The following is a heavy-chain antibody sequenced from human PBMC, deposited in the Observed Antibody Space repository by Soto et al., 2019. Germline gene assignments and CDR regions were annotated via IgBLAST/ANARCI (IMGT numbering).Heavy chain of an antibody. J-gene: IGHJ4*02. Sequence: PSETLSLTCSVSGGSISGSYWSWIRQSPGKGLEWPGYVYYTGSTNYSPSLRSRVSISVDTSKNEFSLRLSSVTAADTAVYFCARSVAVPGAHIDYWGQGTQVTVPQ. CDR3: ARSVAVPGAHIDY. CDR1: GGSISGSY. V-gene: IGHV4-59*01. D-gene: IGHD6-19*01. CDR2: VYYTGST.